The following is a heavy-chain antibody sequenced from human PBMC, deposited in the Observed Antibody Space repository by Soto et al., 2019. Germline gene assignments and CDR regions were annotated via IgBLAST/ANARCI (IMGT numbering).Heavy chain of an antibody. CDR3: ARGGANWFDP. V-gene: IGHV4-59*01. J-gene: IGHJ5*02. CDR2: VHHTGSI. CDR1: GGSISSSY. Sequence: SETLSLTSAVSGGSISSSYWSWFRQPPGKGLVWIGYVHHTGSINYYPSLKNRVSMSLDTSKNQFSLRLSSVTAADTAIYYCARGGANWFDPWGQGNLVTVSS.